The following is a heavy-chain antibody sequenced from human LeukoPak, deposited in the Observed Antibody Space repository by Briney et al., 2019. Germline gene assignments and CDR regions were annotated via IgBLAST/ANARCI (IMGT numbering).Heavy chain of an antibody. CDR2: IGDSGTPI. V-gene: IGHV3-11*04. CDR3: ARDRRPSVYGGLDN. D-gene: IGHD4/OR15-4a*01. Sequence: GGSLRLSCAASGFTFSDHYMSWIRQAPGHGLEWVSYIGDSGTPIYYADSVKGRFTVSRDNAKNSLFLQMDSLRAEDTAVYYCARDRRPSVYGGLDNWGQGTLVTVSS. CDR1: GFTFSDHY. J-gene: IGHJ4*02.